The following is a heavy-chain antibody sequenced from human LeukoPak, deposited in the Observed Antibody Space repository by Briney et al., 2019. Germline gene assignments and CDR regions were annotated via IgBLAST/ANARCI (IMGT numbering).Heavy chain of an antibody. CDR2: INHSGST. Sequence: SETLSLTCAVYGGSFSGYYWSWIRQPPGKGLEWIGEINHSGSTNYNPSLKSRVTISVDTSKNQFSLKLSSVTAADTAVYYCALGYCSGGTCYPNYYYYYYMDVWGKGTTVTVSS. CDR1: GGSFSGYY. V-gene: IGHV4-34*01. D-gene: IGHD2-15*01. J-gene: IGHJ6*03. CDR3: ALGYCSGGTCYPNYYYYYYMDV.